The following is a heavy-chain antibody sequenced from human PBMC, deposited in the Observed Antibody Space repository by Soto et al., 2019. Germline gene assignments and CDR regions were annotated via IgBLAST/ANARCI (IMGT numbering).Heavy chain of an antibody. CDR3: ARLYYDYV. CDR2: VSLDSDSI. Sequence: WSLRLSCRASGSDFSTYSMNWVRQAPGQGLEWIAYVSLDSDSIQYADSVKGRFTISRDDAENSLHLQMDSLRDEDTATYYCARLYYDYVWGQGTTVTVYS. CDR1: GSDFSTYS. D-gene: IGHD3-3*01. V-gene: IGHV3-48*02. J-gene: IGHJ6*02.